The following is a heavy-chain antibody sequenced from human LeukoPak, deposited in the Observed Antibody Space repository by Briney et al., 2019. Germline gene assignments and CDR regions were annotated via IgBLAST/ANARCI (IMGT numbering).Heavy chain of an antibody. D-gene: IGHD3-10*01. CDR3: ARVPRWAYYCGSGSYNYYFDY. Sequence: ASVKVSCKASGYTFTSYAMHWVRQAPGQRLEWMGWINAGNGNTKYSQKFQGRVTITRDTSASTAYMELSSLRSEDTAVYYCARVPRWAYYCGSGSYNYYFDYWGQGTLVTVSS. V-gene: IGHV1-3*01. J-gene: IGHJ4*02. CDR1: GYTFTSYA. CDR2: INAGNGNT.